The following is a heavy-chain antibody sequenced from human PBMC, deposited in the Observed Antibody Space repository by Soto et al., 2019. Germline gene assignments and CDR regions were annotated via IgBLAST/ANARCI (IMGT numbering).Heavy chain of an antibody. V-gene: IGHV1-18*01. D-gene: IGHD6-19*01. CDR2: ISAYNGNT. CDR3: ARSEVYSSGWFYFDY. Sequence: ASXKVSCKASGYTFTSYGISCVRQYPGQGLEWMGWISAYNGNTNYAQKLQGRVTMTTDTSTSTAYMELRSLRSDDTAVYYCARSEVYSSGWFYFDYWGQGTLVTVSS. CDR1: GYTFTSYG. J-gene: IGHJ4*02.